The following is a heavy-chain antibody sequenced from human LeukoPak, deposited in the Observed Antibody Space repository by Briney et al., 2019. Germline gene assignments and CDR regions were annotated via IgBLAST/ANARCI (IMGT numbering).Heavy chain of an antibody. CDR3: AAGTGSSDFDY. CDR2: IRSKAYGGTT. CDR1: GFTFGDYA. D-gene: IGHD1-1*01. J-gene: IGHJ4*02. V-gene: IGHV3-49*04. Sequence: GGSLRLSCTASGFTFGDYAMSWVRQAPGKGLEWVGFIRSKAYGGTTEYAASVKGRFTISRDDSKSIAYLQMNSLKTEDTAVYYCAAGTGSSDFDYWGRGTLVTVSS.